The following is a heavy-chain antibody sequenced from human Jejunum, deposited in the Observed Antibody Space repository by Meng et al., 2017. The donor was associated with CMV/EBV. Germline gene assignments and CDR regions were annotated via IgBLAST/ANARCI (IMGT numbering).Heavy chain of an antibody. Sequence: FSSYDRHWVRQSTGKGLEWVSTIGVAGDTYYVGSVKGRFTISRDNSKNILYLQLNSLRAEDTAVYYCAKNFRTYRSGVQYYTMDVWGQGTTVTVSS. J-gene: IGHJ6*02. V-gene: IGHV3-13*01. CDR1: FSSYD. D-gene: IGHD2/OR15-2a*01. CDR2: IGVAGDT. CDR3: AKNFRTYRSGVQYYTMDV.